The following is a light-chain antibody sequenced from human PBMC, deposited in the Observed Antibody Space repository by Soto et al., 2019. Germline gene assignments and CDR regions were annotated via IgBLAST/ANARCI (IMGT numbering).Light chain of an antibody. J-gene: IGKJ2*01. V-gene: IGKV3D-15*01. Sequence: EIVMTQSPATLSVSPGERATLSCRASQSFTSNLAWYQQNPGQAPRLLIHGASVRATGIPARFSGSGSGTEFSITISSLQSEDFAVYYCHQYSEWPHTFGQGTTLEIK. CDR2: GAS. CDR1: QSFTSN. CDR3: HQYSEWPHT.